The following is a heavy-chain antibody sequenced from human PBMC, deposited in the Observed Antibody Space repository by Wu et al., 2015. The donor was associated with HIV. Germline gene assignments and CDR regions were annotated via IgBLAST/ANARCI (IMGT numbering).Heavy chain of an antibody. CDR2: IITNFGTA. J-gene: IGHJ2*01. Sequence: QVQLVQSGAEVKKPGSSVKVSCKASGGTLSRNAISWVRQAPGEGLEWMGRIITNFGTANYAQKFQDRVTITADESTSTAYMELSSLRSEDTAVYYCTYSSGSYYKGYFDLWGRGTLVTVSS. CDR3: TYSSGSYYKGYFDL. V-gene: IGHV1-69*13. CDR1: GGTLSRNA. D-gene: IGHD3-10*01.